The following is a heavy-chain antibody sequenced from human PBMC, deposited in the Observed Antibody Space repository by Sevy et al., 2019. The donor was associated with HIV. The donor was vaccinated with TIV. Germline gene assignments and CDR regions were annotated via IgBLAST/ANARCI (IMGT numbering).Heavy chain of an antibody. V-gene: IGHV3-7*01. Sequence: GESLKISCAASGFTFSSFWMTWVRQAPGKGLEWVANIKHDGSEKYYLDSVKGRFTISRDNAKNSLYLQMNRLRAEDTAMYYCASPPYYHDSSGYYANYWGQGTLVTVSS. D-gene: IGHD3-22*01. CDR3: ASPPYYHDSSGYYANY. CDR2: IKHDGSEK. CDR1: GFTFSSFW. J-gene: IGHJ4*02.